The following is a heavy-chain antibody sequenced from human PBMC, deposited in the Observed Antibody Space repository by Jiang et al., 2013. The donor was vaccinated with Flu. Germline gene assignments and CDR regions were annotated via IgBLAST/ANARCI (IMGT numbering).Heavy chain of an antibody. CDR3: ARGDDRLGALAFDI. V-gene: IGHV4-39*01. Sequence: PGLVKPSETLSLTCTVSGGSISSSSYYWGWIRQPPGKGLEWIGSIYYSGSTYYNPSLKSRVTISVDTSKNQFSLKLSSVTAADTAVYYCARGDDRLGALAFDIWGLRDNGHRLF. J-gene: IGHJ3*02. CDR1: GGSISSSSYY. CDR2: IYYSGST. D-gene: IGHD1-26*01.